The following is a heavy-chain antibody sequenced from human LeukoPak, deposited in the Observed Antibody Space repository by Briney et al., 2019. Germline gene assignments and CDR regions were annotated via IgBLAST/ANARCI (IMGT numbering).Heavy chain of an antibody. CDR2: ISYDGSNK. V-gene: IGHV3-30-3*01. J-gene: IGHJ2*01. Sequence: GRSLRLSCAASGFTFSSYAMHWVRQAPGKGLEGVAVISYDGSNKYYADSVKGRFTISRDNYKNTLYLQMNSLRAEDTAVYYCARDQWSGSYYGLNPFDLWGRGTLVTVSS. D-gene: IGHD1-26*01. CDR1: GFTFSSYA. CDR3: ARDQWSGSYYGLNPFDL.